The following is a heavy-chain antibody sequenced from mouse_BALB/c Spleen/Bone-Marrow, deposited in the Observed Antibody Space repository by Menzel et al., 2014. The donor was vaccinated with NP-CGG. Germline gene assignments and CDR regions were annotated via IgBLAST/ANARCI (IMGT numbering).Heavy chain of an antibody. CDR3: ASYYYGSSSFAY. J-gene: IGHJ3*01. D-gene: IGHD1-1*01. CDR1: GFNIKDTY. V-gene: IGHV14-3*02. Sequence: EVQVAESGAELVKPGASVKLSCTASGFNIKDTYMHWVKQRPEQGLEWIGRIDPANGNTKYDPKFQGKATITADTYSNTAYLQLSSLTSEDTAVYYCASYYYGSSSFAYWGQGTLVTVSA. CDR2: IDPANGNT.